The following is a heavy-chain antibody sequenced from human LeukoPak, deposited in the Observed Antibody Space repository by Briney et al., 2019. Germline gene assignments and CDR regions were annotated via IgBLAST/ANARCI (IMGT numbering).Heavy chain of an antibody. D-gene: IGHD1-14*01. CDR2: ISSSSSYI. CDR1: GFTFNTYN. J-gene: IGHJ4*02. CDR3: VKGSGVLPPTTYLTH. V-gene: IGHV3-21*04. Sequence: GGSLRLSCAASGFTFNTYNMSWVRQAPGKGLEWVSSISSSSSYIYYADSVKGRFTISRDNAKNSLYLQLNSLRAEDTAVYHCVKGSGVLPPTTYLTHWGQGTLVTVSS.